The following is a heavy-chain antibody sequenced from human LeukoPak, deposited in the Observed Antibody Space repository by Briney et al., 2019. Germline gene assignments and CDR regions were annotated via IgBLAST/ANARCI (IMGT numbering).Heavy chain of an antibody. Sequence: PGGSLRLSCAASGFTVSSNYMSWVRQAPGKGLEWVSVIYSGGSTYYADSVKGRFTISRDNSKNTLYLQMNSLRAEDTAVYYCARDSEMATTPRLGRYYGMDVWGQGTTVTVSS. CDR2: IYSGGST. J-gene: IGHJ6*02. V-gene: IGHV3-66*01. CDR3: ARDSEMATTPRLGRYYGMDV. CDR1: GFTVSSNY. D-gene: IGHD5-24*01.